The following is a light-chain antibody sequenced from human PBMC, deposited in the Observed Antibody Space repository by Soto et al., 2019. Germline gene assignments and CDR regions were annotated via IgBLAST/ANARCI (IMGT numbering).Light chain of an antibody. CDR1: QTIGNL. CDR3: QQYSSYPLT. V-gene: IGKV1-5*03. Sequence: DIQMTQSPSTLSAFVGDRVTITCRASQTIGNLLAWYQQKPGRAPNLLIHLASTLKSGVPSRFSGGGSGTEFTLTISSLQPDDFAAYYCQQYSSYPLTFGGGTEVEI. CDR2: LAS. J-gene: IGKJ4*01.